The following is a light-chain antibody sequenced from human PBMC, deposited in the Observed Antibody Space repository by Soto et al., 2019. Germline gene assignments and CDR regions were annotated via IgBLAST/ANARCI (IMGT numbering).Light chain of an antibody. CDR2: EVS. J-gene: IGLJ1*01. V-gene: IGLV2-14*01. Sequence: QSVLTQPASVSGSPGQSITISCTGTSSDVGGYNYVSWYQQHPGKAPKLMIYEVSNRPSGVSNRFSGSKSGNTAPLTISGLQAEDEADYYCSSYTSSSTPDVFGTGTKLTVL. CDR3: SSYTSSSTPDV. CDR1: SSDVGGYNY.